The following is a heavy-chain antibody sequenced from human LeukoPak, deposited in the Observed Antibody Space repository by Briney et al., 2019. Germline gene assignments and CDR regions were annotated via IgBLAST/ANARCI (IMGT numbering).Heavy chain of an antibody. Sequence: ASVKVSCKASGYTFTGYYMHWVRQAPGQGLEWMGWINPNSGGTNYAQKFQGRVTMTRDTSISTAYMELSRLRSDDTAVYYCAREGGSYGYLANFDYWGQGTLVTVSS. D-gene: IGHD5-18*01. CDR3: AREGGSYGYLANFDY. CDR2: INPNSGGT. CDR1: GYTFTGYY. J-gene: IGHJ4*02. V-gene: IGHV1-2*02.